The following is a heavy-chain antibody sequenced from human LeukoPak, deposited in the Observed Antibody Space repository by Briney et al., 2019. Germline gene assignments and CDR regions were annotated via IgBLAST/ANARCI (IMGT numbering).Heavy chain of an antibody. CDR3: AQPDF. CDR1: GNTFRSSS. V-gene: IGHV3-30*02. CDR2: IRFDGSTK. J-gene: IGHJ4*02. Sequence: GGSRRLSCVASGNTFRSSSMHWVGQAPGKGLEWLAFIRFDGSTKYYADSVKGRFTGSRDNSKSTLYLQMNSLRAEDTAVYYCAQPDFWGQGTLLTVSS.